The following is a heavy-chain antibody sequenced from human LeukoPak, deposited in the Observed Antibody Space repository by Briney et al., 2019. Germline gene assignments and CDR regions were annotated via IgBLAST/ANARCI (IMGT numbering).Heavy chain of an antibody. CDR1: GFTYGNYV. CDR2: ITGSGENT. D-gene: IGHD5-12*01. V-gene: IGHV3-23*01. Sequence: GGSLRLSCAASGFTYGNYVMSWVRQAPGKGLEWVATITGSGENTFYADSVRGRFTISRDNSRNTLYVQMYSLRAEDTATYFCAKSRYSGYHFFDHWGQGAPVIVSS. J-gene: IGHJ4*02. CDR3: AKSRYSGYHFFDH.